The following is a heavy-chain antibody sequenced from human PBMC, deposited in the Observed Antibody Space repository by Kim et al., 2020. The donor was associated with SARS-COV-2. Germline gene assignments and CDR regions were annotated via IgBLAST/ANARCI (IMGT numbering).Heavy chain of an antibody. D-gene: IGHD3-10*01. Sequence: GGSLRLSCAASGFSFGDYAMHWVRQGPGKGLEWVSGISWNRGSIGYADSVKGRFTISSDNAKNSLFLQMNSLRAEDTALYYCTKAMNYGSGTYYSNWFDPWGQGTLVTVSS. CDR3: TKAMNYGSGTYYSNWFDP. CDR1: GFSFGDYA. CDR2: ISWNRGSI. V-gene: IGHV3-9*01. J-gene: IGHJ5*01.